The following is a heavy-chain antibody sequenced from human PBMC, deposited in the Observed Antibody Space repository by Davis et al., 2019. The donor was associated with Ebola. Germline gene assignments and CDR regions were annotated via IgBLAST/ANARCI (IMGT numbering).Heavy chain of an antibody. V-gene: IGHV1-69*13. D-gene: IGHD2-15*01. CDR3: AHLGPQRYCSGGGCHGYLDY. CDR1: GDTLTSYA. CDR2: IIPVFRTA. Sequence: AASVKVSCKAVGDTLTSYAMTWVRQAPGQGLEWMGGIIPVFRTANYAQKFQGRVTITADESTRTAYMEVSGLRSEDTAVYYCAHLGPQRYCSGGGCHGYLDYWGQGTLVTVSS. J-gene: IGHJ4*02.